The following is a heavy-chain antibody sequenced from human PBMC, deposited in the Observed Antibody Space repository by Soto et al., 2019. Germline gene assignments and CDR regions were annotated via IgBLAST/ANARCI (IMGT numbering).Heavy chain of an antibody. V-gene: IGHV1-46*01. D-gene: IGHD3-10*01. J-gene: IGHJ4*03. CDR3: AREGVPTYDKFGRYR. CDR1: GYTFTYRY. CDR2: IKCSGGET. Sequence: SVKSSGSTSGYTFTYRYMPCDRQAPGQGLEWMGIIKCSGGETTYAQKFLGSVTMTRDTSTSTVHMEVRSLRADDTAVYYCAREGVPTYDKFGRYRWAQGTPVPVSS.